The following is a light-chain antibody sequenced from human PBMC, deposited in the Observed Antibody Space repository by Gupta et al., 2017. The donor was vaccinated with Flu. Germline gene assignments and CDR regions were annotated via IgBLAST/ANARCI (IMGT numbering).Light chain of an antibody. CDR1: SSDVGGYKY. J-gene: IGLJ3*02. CDR3: SSYAGSNNWV. Sequence: SVTISCTGTSSDVGGYKYVCWYQQHPGKAPNLMIYEVSKRPSGVPDRFSGSKSGNTASLTVSGLQAEDEADYYCSSYAGSNNWVFGGGTELTVL. V-gene: IGLV2-8*01. CDR2: EVS.